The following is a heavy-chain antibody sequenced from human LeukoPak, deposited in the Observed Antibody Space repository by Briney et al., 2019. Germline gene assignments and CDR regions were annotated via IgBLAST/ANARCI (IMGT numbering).Heavy chain of an antibody. J-gene: IGHJ4*02. CDR1: GFTVSSNY. CDR2: IYSGGST. V-gene: IGHV3-66*01. Sequence: GGSLRLSCAASGFTVSSNYMSWVRQAPGKGLEWVSVIYSGGSTYYADSVKGRFNISRDNSKNTLYLQLNSLRAEDIAVYYCARDLNDILTGYDTDYWGQGTLVTVSS. CDR3: ARDLNDILTGYDTDY. D-gene: IGHD3-9*01.